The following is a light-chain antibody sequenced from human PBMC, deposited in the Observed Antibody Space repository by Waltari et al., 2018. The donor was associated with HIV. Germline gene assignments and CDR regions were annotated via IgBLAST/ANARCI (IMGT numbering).Light chain of an antibody. CDR2: KDS. J-gene: IGLJ2*01. CDR1: KLGERY. CDR3: QAWDGNTGLL. Sequence: SYELTQPPSLSVSPGQTASIDCSGDKLGERYVSWYQQKPGQSPVLVLYKDSTRPSRIPERFSGTNSGNTATLTISGTQAMDEAEYYCQAWDGNTGLLFGGGTKLTVL. V-gene: IGLV3-1*01.